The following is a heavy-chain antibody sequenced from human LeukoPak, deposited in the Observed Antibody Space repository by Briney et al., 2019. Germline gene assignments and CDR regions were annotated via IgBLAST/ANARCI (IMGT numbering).Heavy chain of an antibody. CDR1: GFTFSSYV. D-gene: IGHD6-19*01. CDR2: IWGSGGST. V-gene: IGHV3-23*01. Sequence: GGSPRLSCAASGFTFSSYVMSWVRQAPGKGLEWVSAIWGSGGSTYYADSVKGRFTISSDNSKNTLYLQMNSLRADDTAIYHCAKGGSSGWYLSNWFDPWGQGTLVTVSS. J-gene: IGHJ5*02. CDR3: AKGGSSGWYLSNWFDP.